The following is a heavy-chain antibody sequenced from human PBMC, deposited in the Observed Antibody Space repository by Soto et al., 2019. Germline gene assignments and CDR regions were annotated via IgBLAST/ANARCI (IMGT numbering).Heavy chain of an antibody. CDR1: GGSISSYY. D-gene: IGHD2-2*01. J-gene: IGHJ5*02. CDR3: ARVPTYCSSTSCYAGDNWFDP. V-gene: IGHV4-59*06. CDR2: IYYSGST. Sequence: PSETLSLTCTVSGGSISSYYWSWIRQHPGKGLEWIGYIYYSGSTYYNPSLKSRVTISVDTSKNQFSLKLSSVTAADTAVYYCARVPTYCSSTSCYAGDNWFDPWGQGTLVTVSS.